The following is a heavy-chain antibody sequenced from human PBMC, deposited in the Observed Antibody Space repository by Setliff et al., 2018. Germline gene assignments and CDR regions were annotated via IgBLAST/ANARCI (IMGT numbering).Heavy chain of an antibody. D-gene: IGHD2-15*01. CDR3: ARTCSGSGCYAGLES. V-gene: IGHV3-7*03. Sequence: PGGSLRLSCAASGFTFSSHWMAWVRQAPGKGLEWVANINHDGSEKYSVDSVKGRFTISRDTAKNSLSLQMSSLRAEDTAVYYCARTCSGSGCYAGLESWGQGTPVTVSS. CDR2: INHDGSEK. CDR1: GFTFSSHW. J-gene: IGHJ4*02.